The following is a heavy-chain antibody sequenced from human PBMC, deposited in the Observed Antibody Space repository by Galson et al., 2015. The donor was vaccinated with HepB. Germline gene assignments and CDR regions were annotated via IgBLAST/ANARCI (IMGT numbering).Heavy chain of an antibody. D-gene: IGHD3-9*01. CDR2: VDPEDGET. J-gene: IGHJ4*02. V-gene: IGHV1-69-2*01. Sequence: VKVSCKVSGYTFTDYYMHWVQQAPGKGLEWMGLVDPEDGETIYAEKFQGRVTITADTSTDTAYMELSSLRSEDTAVYYCATGRANFDWLHWGQGTLVTVSS. CDR3: ATGRANFDWLH. CDR1: GYTFTDYY.